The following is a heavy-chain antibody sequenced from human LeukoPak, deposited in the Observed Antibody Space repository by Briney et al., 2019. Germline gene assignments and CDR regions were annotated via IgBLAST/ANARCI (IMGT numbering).Heavy chain of an antibody. CDR2: IKQDGSEK. V-gene: IGHV3-7*01. CDR3: AIDDCSSISCYHNWFDP. CDR1: GFTFSSYW. Sequence: GGSLRLSCAASGFTFSSYWMSWVRQAPGKGLDWVANIKQDGSEKYYVDSVKGRFTISRDNAKNSLYLQMNSLRAEDTAVYYCAIDDCSSISCYHNWFDPWGQGTLVTVSS. D-gene: IGHD2-2*01. J-gene: IGHJ5*02.